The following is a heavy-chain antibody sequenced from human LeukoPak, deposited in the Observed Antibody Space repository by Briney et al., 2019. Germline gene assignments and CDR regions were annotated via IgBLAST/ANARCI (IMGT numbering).Heavy chain of an antibody. J-gene: IGHJ3*02. Sequence: PGGSLRLSCAASGFTSSSYAMSWVRQAPGKGLEWVSAISGSGGSTYYADSVKGRFTISRDNSKNTLYLQMNSLRAEDTAVYYCARDLSVADAFDIWGQGTMVTVSS. CDR1: GFTSSSYA. CDR3: ARDLSVADAFDI. D-gene: IGHD2-21*01. CDR2: ISGSGGST. V-gene: IGHV3-23*01.